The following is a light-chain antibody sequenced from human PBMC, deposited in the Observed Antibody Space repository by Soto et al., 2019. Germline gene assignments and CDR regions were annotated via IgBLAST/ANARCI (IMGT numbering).Light chain of an antibody. CDR2: GAS. CDR3: HQYNNWPWT. Sequence: EIVMTQSPATLSVSPGERATLSCRASQSVSSNLAWYQQKPGQAPRLLIYGASTRATGIPARFSGSGSGTEFTLTSSSLQSEDFAVSYWHQYNNWPWTFGQGTKVEIK. V-gene: IGKV3-15*01. CDR1: QSVSSN. J-gene: IGKJ1*01.